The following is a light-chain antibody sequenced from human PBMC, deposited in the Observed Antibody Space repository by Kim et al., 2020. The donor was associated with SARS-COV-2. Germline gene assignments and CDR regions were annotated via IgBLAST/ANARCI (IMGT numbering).Light chain of an antibody. V-gene: IGKV1-12*01. CDR1: QDISNW. CDR3: QSANRVPPWA. Sequence: DIKMIQSPSSVSASIGDRVTVTCRASQDISNWLAWYQQKPGRAPKLLIYAASSLHGGVPSRFSASGSGTYFTLTITGLQPEDFATYYCQSANRVPPWAFGQGTKVDIK. CDR2: AAS. J-gene: IGKJ1*01.